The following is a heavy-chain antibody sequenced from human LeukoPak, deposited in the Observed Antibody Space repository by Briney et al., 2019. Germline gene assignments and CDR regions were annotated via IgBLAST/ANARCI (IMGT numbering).Heavy chain of an antibody. V-gene: IGHV3-66*01. CDR1: GSTVSSNY. J-gene: IGHJ5*02. D-gene: IGHD3-22*01. CDR2: IYSGGST. Sequence: GGSLRLSCAASGSTVSSNYMSWVRQAPGKGLEWVSVIYSGGSTYYADSVKGRFTISRDNSKNTLYLQMNSLRAEDTAVYYCATYYYDSREGFWFDPWGQGTLVTVSS. CDR3: ATYYYDSREGFWFDP.